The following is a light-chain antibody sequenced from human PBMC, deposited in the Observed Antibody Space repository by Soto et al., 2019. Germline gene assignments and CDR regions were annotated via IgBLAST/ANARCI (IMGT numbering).Light chain of an antibody. CDR2: GNS. Sequence: QSVLTQPPSVSGAPGQRVTISCTGSSSNIGAGYDVHWYQQLPGTAPKLLIYGNSNRPSGVPDRFSGSKSGTSASLAITGLRAEDEAAYSCQAYDSSLSGWVFGGGTKVTVL. CDR1: SSNIGAGYD. J-gene: IGLJ3*02. CDR3: QAYDSSLSGWV. V-gene: IGLV1-40*01.